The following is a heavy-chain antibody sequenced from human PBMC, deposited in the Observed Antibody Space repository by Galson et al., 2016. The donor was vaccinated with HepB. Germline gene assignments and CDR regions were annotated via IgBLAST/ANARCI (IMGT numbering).Heavy chain of an antibody. CDR1: GDSVSSKSAA. CDR2: TYYRSRWYN. D-gene: IGHD6-19*01. CDR3: ARDSSSGWYWFDS. V-gene: IGHV6-1*01. Sequence: AISGDSVSSKSAAWNWIRQSPSRGLEWLGRTYYRSRWYNDYPVSVRSRISINPDTSKNQFSLQLISMTPEDTAVYYCARDSSSGWYWFDSWGQGTLVTVSS. J-gene: IGHJ5*01.